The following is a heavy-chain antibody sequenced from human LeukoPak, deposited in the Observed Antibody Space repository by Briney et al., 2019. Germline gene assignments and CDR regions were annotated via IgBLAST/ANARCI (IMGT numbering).Heavy chain of an antibody. CDR1: GGSISSYY. CDR3: ARGWLRSHYFDY. Sequence: PSETLSLTCTVSGGSISSYYWSWIRQPPGKGLEWIGYIYHSGSTNYNPSLKSRVTISVDTSKNQFSLKLSSVTAADTAVYYCARGWLRSHYFDYWGQGTLVTVSS. V-gene: IGHV4-59*01. D-gene: IGHD5-12*01. CDR2: IYHSGST. J-gene: IGHJ4*02.